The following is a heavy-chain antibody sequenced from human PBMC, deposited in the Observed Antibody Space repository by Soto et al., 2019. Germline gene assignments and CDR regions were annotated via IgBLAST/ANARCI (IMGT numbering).Heavy chain of an antibody. CDR3: ARGGDVVLVTAPLDY. CDR1: GYTFTNYY. J-gene: IGHJ4*02. V-gene: IGHV1-46*03. D-gene: IGHD2-21*02. Sequence: QVQLVQSGAEVKKPGASVKVSCRTSGYTFTNYYMHWVRQAPGQGLEWMGIIKCSCGETTYAQKFLGRVTMTRDTSTSTVYMELSSLRSEDTAVYYCARGGDVVLVTAPLDYWGQGTLVTVSS. CDR2: IKCSCGET.